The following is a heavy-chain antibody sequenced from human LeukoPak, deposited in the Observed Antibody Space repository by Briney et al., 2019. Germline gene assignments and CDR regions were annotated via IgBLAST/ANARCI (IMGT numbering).Heavy chain of an antibody. CDR1: GFTFSSYA. D-gene: IGHD3-10*01. CDR3: ATEREFGELFYY. J-gene: IGHJ4*02. V-gene: IGHV3-23*01. CDR2: ISGSGSST. Sequence: GGSLRLSCAASGFTFSSYAMSWVRQAPGKGLEWVSAISGSGSSTYYADSVKGRFTISRDNSKNTLYLQMNSLRAEDTAVYYCATEREFGELFYYWGQGTLVTVSS.